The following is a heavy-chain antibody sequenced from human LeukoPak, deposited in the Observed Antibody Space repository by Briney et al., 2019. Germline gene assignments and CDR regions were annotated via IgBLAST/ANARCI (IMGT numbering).Heavy chain of an antibody. Sequence: AASVKVSCKASGYTFTSFGISWVRQAPGQGLEWMGWISAYNGNTKSAQKFQGRVTMTRDTSTSTVYMELSSLRSEDTAVYYCATRPPAYDWFDPWGQGTLVTVSS. J-gene: IGHJ5*02. V-gene: IGHV1-18*01. CDR3: ATRPPAYDWFDP. D-gene: IGHD2-21*01. CDR2: ISAYNGNT. CDR1: GYTFTSFG.